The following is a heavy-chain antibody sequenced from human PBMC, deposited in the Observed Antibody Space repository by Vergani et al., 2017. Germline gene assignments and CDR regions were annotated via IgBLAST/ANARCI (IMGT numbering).Heavy chain of an antibody. CDR3: AIEQAGTTSD. CDR2: ISSSSSYK. D-gene: IGHD1-1*01. V-gene: IGHV3-21*01. CDR1: GFTFSSYS. J-gene: IGHJ4*02. Sequence: EVQLVESGGGLVKPGGSLRLSCAASGFTFSSYSMNWVRQAPGKGLEWVSSISSSSSYKYYADSVKGRFTISRDNAKNSLYLQMNSLRAEDTAVYYCAIEQAGTTSDWGQGTLVTVSS.